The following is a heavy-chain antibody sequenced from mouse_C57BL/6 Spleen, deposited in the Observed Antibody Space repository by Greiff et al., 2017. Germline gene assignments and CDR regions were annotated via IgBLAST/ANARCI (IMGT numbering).Heavy chain of an antibody. CDR1: GYSFTSYY. V-gene: IGHV1-66*01. D-gene: IGHD1-1*01. Sequence: VMLVESGPELVKPGASVKISCKASGYSFTSYYIHWVKQRPGQGLEWIGWIYPGSGNTKYNEKFKGKATLTADTSSSTAYMQLSSLTSDDSAVYYCARGATTVVETRNAMDYWGQGTSVTVSS. CDR3: ARGATTVVETRNAMDY. J-gene: IGHJ4*01. CDR2: IYPGSGNT.